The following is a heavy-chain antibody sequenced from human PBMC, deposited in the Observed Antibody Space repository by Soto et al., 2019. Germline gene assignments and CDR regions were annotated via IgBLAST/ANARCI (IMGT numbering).Heavy chain of an antibody. CDR1: GGSISNGDYY. CDR3: ARGVFNYNILTGYNKKFDY. Sequence: QVQLQESGPGLVKPSQTLSLTCTVSGGSISNGDYYWSWIRQPPGMGLEWIGYIYYSGDAYYNPSLKSRLIMSLDTSKNQFSLKLTSVTAADTAVYYCARGVFNYNILTGYNKKFDYWGQGTLVTVSS. J-gene: IGHJ4*02. V-gene: IGHV4-30-4*01. D-gene: IGHD3-9*01. CDR2: IYYSGDA.